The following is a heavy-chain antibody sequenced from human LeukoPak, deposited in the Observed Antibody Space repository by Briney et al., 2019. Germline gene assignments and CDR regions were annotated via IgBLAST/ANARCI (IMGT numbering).Heavy chain of an antibody. V-gene: IGHV4-4*07. Sequence: SETLSLTCTVSGGSISGYYWSWIRQPAGKGLEWTGRIYGTGSTNFNPSLKSRVTMSVDTSKNQFSLKLSSVTAADTAVYYCARRQVGLRRDLWFDPWGQGTLVTVSS. J-gene: IGHJ5*02. D-gene: IGHD2-15*01. CDR2: IYGTGST. CDR1: GGSISGYY. CDR3: ARRQVGLRRDLWFDP.